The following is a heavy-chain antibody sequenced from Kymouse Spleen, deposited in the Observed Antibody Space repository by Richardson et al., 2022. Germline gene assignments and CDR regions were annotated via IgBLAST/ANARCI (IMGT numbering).Heavy chain of an antibody. V-gene: IGHV4-39*01. CDR3: ARHTYYYGSGSYPLDY. CDR1: GGSISSSSYY. CDR2: IYYSGST. J-gene: IGHJ4*02. D-gene: IGHD3-10*01. Sequence: QLQLQESGPGLVKPSETLSLTCTVSGGSISSSSYYWGWIRQPPGKGLEWIGSIYYSGSTYYNPSLKSRVTISVDTSKNQFSLKLSSVTAADTAVYYCARHTYYYGSGSYPLDYWGQGTLVTVSS.